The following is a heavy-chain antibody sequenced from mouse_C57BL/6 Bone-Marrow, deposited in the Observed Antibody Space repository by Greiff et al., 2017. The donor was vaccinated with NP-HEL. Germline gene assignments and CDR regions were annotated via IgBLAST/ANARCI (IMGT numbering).Heavy chain of an antibody. Sequence: QVQLQQSGAELVKPGASVEISCKASGYAFSSYWMNWVKQRPGKGLEWIGQIYPGDGDTNYNGKFKGKATLTADKSSSTAYMQLSSLTSEDSAVYFCARAVVARYYFDYWGQGTTLTVSS. D-gene: IGHD1-1*01. CDR3: ARAVVARYYFDY. CDR1: GYAFSSYW. J-gene: IGHJ2*01. CDR2: IYPGDGDT. V-gene: IGHV1-80*01.